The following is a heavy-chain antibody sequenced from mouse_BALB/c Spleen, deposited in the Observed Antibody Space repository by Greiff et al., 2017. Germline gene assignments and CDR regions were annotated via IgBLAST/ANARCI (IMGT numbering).Heavy chain of an antibody. J-gene: IGHJ4*01. D-gene: IGHD1-1*01. Sequence: VQLVESGAELARPGASVKLSCKASGYTFTSYWMQWVKQRPGQGLEWIGAIYPGDGDTRYTQKFKGKATLTADKSSSTAYMQLSSLASEDSAVYYCARITTVVARAMDYWGQGTSVTVSS. CDR1: GYTFTSYW. V-gene: IGHV1-87*01. CDR2: IYPGDGDT. CDR3: ARITTVVARAMDY.